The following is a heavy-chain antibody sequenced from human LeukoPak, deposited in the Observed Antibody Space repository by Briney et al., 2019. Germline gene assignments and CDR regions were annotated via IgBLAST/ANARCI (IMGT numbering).Heavy chain of an antibody. J-gene: IGHJ3*02. CDR1: GFAFSSYA. CDR2: ISHSGDTR. Sequence: GGSLRLSCAASGFAFSSYAMSWVRQAPVKGLEWVSAISHSGDTRYYADSVKGRFTISRDNSQNTLYLQMNSLRAEDTAIYYCAKDVGDHSFDIWGQGTMVTVSS. CDR3: AKDVGDHSFDI. D-gene: IGHD2-15*01. V-gene: IGHV3-23*01.